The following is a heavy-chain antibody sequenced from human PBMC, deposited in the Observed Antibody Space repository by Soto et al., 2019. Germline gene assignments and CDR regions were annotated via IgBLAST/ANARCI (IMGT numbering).Heavy chain of an antibody. CDR1: GFTFSSYG. D-gene: IGHD3-10*01. CDR3: AKELLWFGEGYYYYGMDV. J-gene: IGHJ6*02. V-gene: IGHV3-30*18. Sequence: GGSLRLSCAASGFTFSSYGMHWVRQAPGKGLEWVAVISYDGSNKYYADSVKGRFTISRDNSKNTLYLQMNSLRAEDTAVYYCAKELLWFGEGYYYYGMDVWGQGTTVTVSS. CDR2: ISYDGSNK.